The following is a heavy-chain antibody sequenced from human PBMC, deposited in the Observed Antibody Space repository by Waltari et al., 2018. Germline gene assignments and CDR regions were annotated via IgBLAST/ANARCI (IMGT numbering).Heavy chain of an antibody. D-gene: IGHD1-26*01. CDR3: ARGTESYSDLGFDP. Sequence: QVHLQESGPGLVKPSGTVSLTCAVSGASISTSNWWTWVRQTPGKGLGWIGEIYHSGSTIYNPSLKGRVTMSVDKSKNQFSLKLSSVTAADTAVYYCARGTESYSDLGFDPWGQGTLVTVSS. V-gene: IGHV4-4*02. J-gene: IGHJ5*02. CDR1: GASISTSNW. CDR2: IYHSGST.